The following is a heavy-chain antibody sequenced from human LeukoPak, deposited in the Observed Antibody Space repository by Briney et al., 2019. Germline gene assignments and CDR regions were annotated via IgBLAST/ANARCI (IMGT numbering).Heavy chain of an antibody. CDR2: INNSGST. CDR3: ARGGVDYYGSGSYYKRKYYFDY. J-gene: IGHJ4*02. CDR1: GGSFSGYY. D-gene: IGHD3-10*01. Sequence: SETLSLTCAVCGGSFSGYYWSWIRQPAGKGLEWMGEINNSGSTNYNPSLKRRVTISVDTSKNQFSLKLSSVTAADTAVYYCARGGVDYYGSGSYYKRKYYFDYWGQGTLVTVCS. V-gene: IGHV4-34*01.